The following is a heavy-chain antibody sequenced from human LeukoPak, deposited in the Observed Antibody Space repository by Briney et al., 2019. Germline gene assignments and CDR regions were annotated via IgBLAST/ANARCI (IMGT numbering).Heavy chain of an antibody. CDR2: IKDDGSEE. D-gene: IGHD1-26*01. CDR1: EFTSVKCW. V-gene: IGHV3-7*03. J-gene: IGHJ4*02. CDR3: ARFTRRYSGDY. Sequence: GGSLRLSCGASEFTSVKCWMNLLRQAPGKELEWVANIKDDGSEEYYVDSVKGRFTIVRDNAYNSLYLQMNSLRVEDTAIYFCARFTRRYSGDYWGQGTLVSVSS.